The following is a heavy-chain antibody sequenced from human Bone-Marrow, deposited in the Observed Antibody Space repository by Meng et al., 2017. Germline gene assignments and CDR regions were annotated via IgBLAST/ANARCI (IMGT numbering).Heavy chain of an antibody. Sequence: SETLSLTCTVSGGSVSSGSYYWSWIRQPPGKGLEFIAYISDTGNTKSNPSLNNRVSMSVDTSKNQFSLKLRFVTAADTAVYYCARFGATWHATVYYGVDVWGQGATVTVSS. CDR2: ISDTGNT. V-gene: IGHV4-61*01. CDR1: GGSVSSGSYY. D-gene: IGHD3-16*01. CDR3: ARFGATWHATVYYGVDV. J-gene: IGHJ6*02.